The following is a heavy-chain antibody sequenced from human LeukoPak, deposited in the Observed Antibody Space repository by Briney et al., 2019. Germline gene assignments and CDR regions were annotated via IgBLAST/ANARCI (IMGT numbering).Heavy chain of an antibody. V-gene: IGHV3-23*01. J-gene: IGHJ6*02. Sequence: PGGSLRLSCAASGFTFSSYAMSWVRQAPGKGLEWVSGISGSGGSTYYAGSVKGRFTISRDNDKNTLYLQMNSLRAEDTAVYYCARGFGGGSHFYYGMDVWGQGTTVTVSS. CDR1: GFTFSSYA. D-gene: IGHD1-26*01. CDR3: ARGFGGGSHFYYGMDV. CDR2: ISGSGGST.